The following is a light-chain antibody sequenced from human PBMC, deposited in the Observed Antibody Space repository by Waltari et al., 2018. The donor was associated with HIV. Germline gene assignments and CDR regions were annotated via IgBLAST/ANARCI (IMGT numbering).Light chain of an antibody. CDR1: ELGDKY. V-gene: IGLV3-1*01. CDR3: QAWGSSTSGV. J-gene: IGLJ3*02. CDR2: QDN. Sequence: SYEVTQPPSVAVSPGQTASITCSGYELGDKYTCWYQQKPGQSPLLVIYQDNKRPSGSPGRFSGSSSGHTATLTISGTLPMDEADYYCQAWGSSTSGVFGTGTKLTVL.